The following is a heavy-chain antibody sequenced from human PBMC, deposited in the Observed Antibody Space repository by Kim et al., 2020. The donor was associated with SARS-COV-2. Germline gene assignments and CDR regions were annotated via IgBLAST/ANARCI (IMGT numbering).Heavy chain of an antibody. CDR2: IYYSGST. CDR1: GGSISSSSYY. D-gene: IGHD3-3*01. J-gene: IGHJ3*02. V-gene: IGHV4-39*01. Sequence: SETLSLTCTVSGGSISSSSYYWGWIRQPPGKGLEWIGSIYYSGSTYYNWSLKSRVTIFVDTSKNQFSLKLSSVTAADTAVYYCARRLIRITIFGVVYDAFDIWGQGKMVTVSS. CDR3: ARRLIRITIFGVVYDAFDI.